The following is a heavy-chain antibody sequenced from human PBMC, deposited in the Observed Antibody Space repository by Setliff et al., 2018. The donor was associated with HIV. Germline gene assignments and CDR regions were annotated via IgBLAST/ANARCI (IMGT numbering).Heavy chain of an antibody. V-gene: IGHV4-34*01. CDR3: AAWGPRYSYAPYFFDS. CDR1: NGSFSGYY. Sequence: SETLSLTCAVYNGSFSGYYWTWIRQPPGKGLEWIGEINHSGSTNYSPSLKSRVTISVDASRNQFSLRLSSVTAADTAVYYCAAWGPRYSYAPYFFDSLCQGTLVTVSS. CDR2: INHSGST. J-gene: IGHJ4*02. D-gene: IGHD5-18*01.